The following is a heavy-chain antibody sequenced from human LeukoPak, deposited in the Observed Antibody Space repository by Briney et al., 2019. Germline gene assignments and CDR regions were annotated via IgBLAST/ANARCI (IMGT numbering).Heavy chain of an antibody. CDR1: GGSISSHY. Sequence: SETLSLTCTFSGGSISSHYWSWIRQPPRKGLEGRGYIYYSWCTNYNPSVKSRVTISVDPSNNQFPLKLSSVDAADTAGYLRWRRSYGYSSGDFDYWGQGTLVIVSS. CDR3: WRRSYGYSSGDFDY. J-gene: IGHJ4*02. CDR2: IYYSWCT. D-gene: IGHD6-19*01. V-gene: IGHV4-59*08.